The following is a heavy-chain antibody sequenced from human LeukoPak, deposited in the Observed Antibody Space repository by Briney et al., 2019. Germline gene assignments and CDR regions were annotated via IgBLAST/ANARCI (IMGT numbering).Heavy chain of an antibody. D-gene: IGHD5-18*01. J-gene: IGHJ4*02. V-gene: IGHV3-23*01. Sequence: PGRSLRLSCAASGFTFSSYGMHWVRQAPGKGLEWVSSLSGSGGITDHADSVKGRFTISRDNSKNTLDLQMNSLRAEDTAIYYCAKGGYSYGYLSYFEYWGQGTLITVSS. CDR3: AKGGYSYGYLSYFEY. CDR2: LSGSGGIT. CDR1: GFTFSSYG.